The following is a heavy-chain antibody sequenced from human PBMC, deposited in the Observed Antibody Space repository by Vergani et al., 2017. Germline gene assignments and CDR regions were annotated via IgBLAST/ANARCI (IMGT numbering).Heavy chain of an antibody. CDR3: ARGMSSETTDLDGFDV. D-gene: IGHD1-14*01. Sequence: LVESGGGLVQPGGSLRLSCSASSFSVSSHYMTWVRSAPGKGLEWVLTINIGGRTAYADTVKGRLTLTRDNSKNTLHLQMNSLRPEDTAVYYCARGMSSETTDLDGFDVWGQSTMIGVSS. J-gene: IGHJ3*01. CDR1: SFSVSSHY. V-gene: IGHV3-66*02. CDR2: INIGGRT.